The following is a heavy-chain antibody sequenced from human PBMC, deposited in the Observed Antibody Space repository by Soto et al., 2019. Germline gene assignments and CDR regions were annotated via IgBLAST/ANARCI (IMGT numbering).Heavy chain of an antibody. V-gene: IGHV1-69*01. CDR1: GGTFSSYA. CDR3: ARVGYCGGDCYSLYYYYYGMDV. J-gene: IGHJ6*02. D-gene: IGHD2-21*02. CDR2: IIPIFGTA. Sequence: QVQLVQSGAEVKKPGSSVKVSCKASGGTFSSYAISWVRQAPGQGLEWMGGIIPIFGTANYAQKFQGRVTITADESTSTAYMELSSLRSDDTAVYYCARVGYCGGDCYSLYYYYYGMDVWGQGTTVTVSS.